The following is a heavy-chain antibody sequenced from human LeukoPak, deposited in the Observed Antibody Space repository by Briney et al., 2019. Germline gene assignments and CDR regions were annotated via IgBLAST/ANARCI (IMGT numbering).Heavy chain of an antibody. CDR3: ARGVSRDGYNLDY. V-gene: IGHV1-8*01. CDR1: GYTFTSYD. D-gene: IGHD5-24*01. J-gene: IGHJ4*02. CDR2: MNPNSSNT. Sequence: ASVKVSCKASGYTFTSYDINWVRQATGQGLEWMGWMNPNSSNTGYAQKFQGRVTMTRNTSISTAYMELSSLRSEDTAVYFCARGVSRDGYNLDYWGQGTLVTVSS.